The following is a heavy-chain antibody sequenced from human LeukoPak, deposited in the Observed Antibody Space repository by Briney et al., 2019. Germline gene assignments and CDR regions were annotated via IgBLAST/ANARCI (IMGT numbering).Heavy chain of an antibody. D-gene: IGHD6-13*01. CDR2: IYYSGST. Sequence: SETLSLTCTVSGGSISSSSYYWGWVRQPPGTGLEWLGSIYYSGSTYYNPSLKSRVTISVDTSKNQFSLKLSSVTAADTAVYYCARHPPYSSSWSAEYFQHWGQGTLVTVSS. CDR3: ARHPPYSSSWSAEYFQH. V-gene: IGHV4-39*01. CDR1: GGSISSSSYY. J-gene: IGHJ1*01.